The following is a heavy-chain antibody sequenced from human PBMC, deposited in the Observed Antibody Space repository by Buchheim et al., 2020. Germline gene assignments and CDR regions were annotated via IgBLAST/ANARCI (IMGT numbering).Heavy chain of an antibody. CDR2: IYYSGST. CDR3: VRALYCSDTSCYSGYIDY. CDR1: GGSISSGDYY. Sequence: QVQLQESGPGLVKPSQTLSLTCTVSGGSISSGDYYWSWIRQPPGKGLEWIGYIYYSGSTYYNPSLKRRVTISVDTSKNQFSLKLSSVTAADTAVYYCVRALYCSDTSCYSGYIDYWGQGTL. D-gene: IGHD2-2*01. J-gene: IGHJ4*02. V-gene: IGHV4-30-4*01.